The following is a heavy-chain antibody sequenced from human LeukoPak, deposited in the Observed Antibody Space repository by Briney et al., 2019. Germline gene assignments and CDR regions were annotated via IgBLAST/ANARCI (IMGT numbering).Heavy chain of an antibody. J-gene: IGHJ6*04. V-gene: IGHV3-74*01. D-gene: IGHD3-9*01. Sequence: PGGSLRLSCAASGFTFSSYWMHWVRQAPGKGLVWVSRTNSDGSSTSYADSVKGRFTISRDNAKNTLYLQMNSLRAEDTAVYYCARGNYDILTGYGTAGMDVWGKGTTVTVSS. CDR2: TNSDGSST. CDR3: ARGNYDILTGYGTAGMDV. CDR1: GFTFSSYW.